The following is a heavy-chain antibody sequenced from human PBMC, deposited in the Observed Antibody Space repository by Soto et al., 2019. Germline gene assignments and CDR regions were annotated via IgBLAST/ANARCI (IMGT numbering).Heavy chain of an antibody. D-gene: IGHD6-6*01. J-gene: IGHJ6*04. V-gene: IGHV3-23*01. CDR2: ISNSGDTI. CDR3: ADTLSAPTHDYYYDRDV. CDR1: GFTFSYYT. Sequence: EVQLLESGGGLVQPGGCLRLSCVASGFTFSYYTMSWVRQAPGKGLEWVSGISNSGDTIYYAESVQGRFTIYGDNFKKTRYLQVNSLRADDTAVYYCADTLSAPTHDYYYDRDVWGKGTTVTVTS.